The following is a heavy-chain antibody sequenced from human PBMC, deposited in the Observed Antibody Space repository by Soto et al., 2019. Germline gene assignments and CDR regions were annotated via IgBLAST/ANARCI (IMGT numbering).Heavy chain of an antibody. D-gene: IGHD6-19*01. V-gene: IGHV1-18*01. J-gene: IGHJ4*02. CDR3: ATNVAGTSPDKY. CDR1: GYTFTSYG. Sequence: ASVKVSCKASGYTFTSYGISWVRQAPGQGLEWMGWISAYNGNTNYAQKLQGRVTMTTDTSTSTAYMELRSLRSDDTAVYYCATNVAGTSPDKYWGQGTQVTVSS. CDR2: ISAYNGNT.